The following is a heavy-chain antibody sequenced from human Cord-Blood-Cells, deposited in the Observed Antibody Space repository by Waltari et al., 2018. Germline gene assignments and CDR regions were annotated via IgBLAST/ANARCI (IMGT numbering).Heavy chain of an antibody. V-gene: IGHV4-4*02. CDR1: GGPISSSNW. CDR3: ARRPYSSSWYFDY. Sequence: QVQLQESGPRLLKPSGTLSLTCAVSGGPISSSNWWIWVRQPPGKGLEWIGEIYHSGSTNYNPSLKSRVTISVDKSKNQFSLKLSSVTAADTAVYYCARRPYSSSWYFDYWGQGTLVTVSS. D-gene: IGHD6-13*01. CDR2: IYHSGST. J-gene: IGHJ4*02.